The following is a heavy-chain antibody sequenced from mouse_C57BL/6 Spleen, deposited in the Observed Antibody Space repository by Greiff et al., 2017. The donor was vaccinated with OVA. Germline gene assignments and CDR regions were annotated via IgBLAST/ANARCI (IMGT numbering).Heavy chain of an antibody. V-gene: IGHV5-17*01. Sequence: EVHLVESGGGLVKPGGSLKLSCAASGFTFSDYGMHWVRQAPEKGLEWVAYISSGSSTIYYADTVKGRFPISRDNAKNSLFLQMTSLRSEDTAMYYCARDYYGSSYGYFDVWGTGTTVTVSS. CDR1: GFTFSDYG. CDR2: ISSGSSTI. J-gene: IGHJ1*03. CDR3: ARDYYGSSYGYFDV. D-gene: IGHD1-1*01.